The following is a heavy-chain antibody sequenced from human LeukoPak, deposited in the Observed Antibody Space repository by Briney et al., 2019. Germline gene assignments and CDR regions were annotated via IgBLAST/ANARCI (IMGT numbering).Heavy chain of an antibody. D-gene: IGHD3-10*01. CDR3: AKGTTYYYGSTDY. V-gene: IGHV3-9*01. J-gene: IGHJ4*02. CDR2: IAWNSGSV. CDR1: GFTFDDYA. Sequence: DRSLRLSCAASGFTFDDYAMHGVRQAPGKGLEWVSGIAWNSGSVAYADSVKGRFTISRDNAKNSLYLQMNSLRADDTALYYCAKGTTYYYGSTDYWGQGTLVTVSS.